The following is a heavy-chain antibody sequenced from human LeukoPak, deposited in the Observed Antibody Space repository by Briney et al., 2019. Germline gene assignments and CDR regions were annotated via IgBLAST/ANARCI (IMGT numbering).Heavy chain of an antibody. Sequence: GGSLRLSCAASGFTVSSIHMVWVRQAPGKGLEWVSVTYTGGNSYYADSVKGRFIISRDISKNTLYLQMNSLRAEDSALYYCARGGRGSAAVVAPRSFDIWGQGTMVTVST. V-gene: IGHV3-53*01. CDR2: TYTGGNS. CDR1: GFTVSSIH. D-gene: IGHD3-22*01. CDR3: ARGGRGSAAVVAPRSFDI. J-gene: IGHJ3*02.